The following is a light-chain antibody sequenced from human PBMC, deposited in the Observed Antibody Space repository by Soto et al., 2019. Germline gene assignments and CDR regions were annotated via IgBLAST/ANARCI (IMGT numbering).Light chain of an antibody. CDR3: QQYGSSPALFT. V-gene: IGKV3-20*01. CDR2: GAS. J-gene: IGKJ3*01. Sequence: EIVLTQSPGNLSLSPGERATLSCRASQSVSSSYLARYQQKPGQAPRLLIFGASTRATGIPDRFSGSGSGTDFTLTISRLEPEDFAVYYCQQYGSSPALFTFGPGTKVAI. CDR1: QSVSSSY.